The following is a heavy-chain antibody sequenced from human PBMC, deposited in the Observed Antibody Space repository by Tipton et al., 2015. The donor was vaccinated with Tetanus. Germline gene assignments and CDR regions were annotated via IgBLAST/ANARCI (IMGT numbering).Heavy chain of an antibody. CDR1: GFIFSSYG. V-gene: IGHV3-33*01. CDR2: SWYDGTDT. CDR3: AREADCSGGSCFSGDFDN. J-gene: IGHJ4*02. D-gene: IGHD2-15*01. Sequence: SLRLSCAASGFIFSSYGIHWVRQAPGKGLEWVAVSWYDGTDTYYADSVKGRFTPSRDSSKNTLYLQMNSLRAEDTALYYCAREADCSGGSCFSGDFDNWGQGTQVTVSS.